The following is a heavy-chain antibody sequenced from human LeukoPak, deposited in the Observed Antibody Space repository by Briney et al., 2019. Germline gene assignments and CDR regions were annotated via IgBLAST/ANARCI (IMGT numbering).Heavy chain of an antibody. J-gene: IGHJ4*02. CDR3: ARDISSTKFDY. D-gene: IGHD2-2*01. Sequence: NPSQTLSLTCTVSGGSISSGGYYWNWIRQHPGKGLEWIGYIYYSGSTYYNPSLKSRVTISVDTSKNQFSLKLSSVTAADTAVYYCARDISSTKFDYWGQGTLVTVSS. CDR1: GGSISSGGYY. V-gene: IGHV4-31*03. CDR2: IYYSGST.